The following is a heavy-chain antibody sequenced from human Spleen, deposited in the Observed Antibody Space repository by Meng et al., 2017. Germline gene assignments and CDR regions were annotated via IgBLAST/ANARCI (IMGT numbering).Heavy chain of an antibody. CDR3: ARDANSKTDY. V-gene: IGHV3-11*01. CDR2: ISGSDNTI. Sequence: QGPRVESGGGLVKPGGSLRLSVAASGFTFSDYYMSWIRQAPGKGLEWVSYISGSDNTIYYADSVKGRFTISRDNAKNSLYLQMNSLRAEDTAVYYCARDANSKTDYWGQGTLVTVSS. J-gene: IGHJ4*02. D-gene: IGHD4-11*01. CDR1: GFTFSDYY.